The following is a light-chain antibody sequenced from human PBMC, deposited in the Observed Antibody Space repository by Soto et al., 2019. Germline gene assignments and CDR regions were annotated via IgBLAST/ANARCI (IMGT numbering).Light chain of an antibody. CDR3: QQYNNWPPDRT. J-gene: IGKJ1*01. CDR1: QSVGSN. V-gene: IGKV3-15*01. Sequence: EIVMTQSPATLSVSPGERATLSCRASQSVGSNLAWYQQKPGQAPRLLIYGASTRATGIPARFSGSGSGTDFTLTISSLQSEDFAIYFWQQYNNWPPDRTFGQGTKVEIK. CDR2: GAS.